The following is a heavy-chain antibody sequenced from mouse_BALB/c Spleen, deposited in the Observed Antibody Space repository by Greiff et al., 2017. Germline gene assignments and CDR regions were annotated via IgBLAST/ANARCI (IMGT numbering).Heavy chain of an antibody. CDR2: INSNGGST. Sequence: EVMLVESGGGLVKLGGSLKLSCAASGFTFSSYYMSWVRQTPEKRLELVAAINSNGGSTYYPDTVKGRFTISRDNAKNTLYLQMSSLKSEDTALYYCARHGSGAMDYWGQGTSVTVSS. CDR3: ARHGSGAMDY. CDR1: GFTFSSYY. V-gene: IGHV5-6-2*01. D-gene: IGHD1-1*01. J-gene: IGHJ4*01.